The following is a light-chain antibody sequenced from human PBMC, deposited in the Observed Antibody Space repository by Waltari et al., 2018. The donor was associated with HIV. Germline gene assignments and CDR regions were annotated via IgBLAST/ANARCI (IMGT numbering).Light chain of an antibody. Sequence: QSALTHPASVSGSLGQSITIPCTGTSSDVGGHNSVSWYQQPPGTPPKLLLSDVSNRPSGVSNRFSGSKSGNTASLTISGLQAEDDAYYYCSSYTANSRIFGGGTRLTVL. CDR1: SSDVGGHNS. CDR3: SSYTANSRI. J-gene: IGLJ2*01. CDR2: DVS. V-gene: IGLV2-14*03.